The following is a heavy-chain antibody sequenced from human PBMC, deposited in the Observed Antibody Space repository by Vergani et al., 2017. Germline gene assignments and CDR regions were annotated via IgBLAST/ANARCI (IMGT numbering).Heavy chain of an antibody. V-gene: IGHV1-8*02. J-gene: IGHJ5*02. Sequence: QVQLVQSGAEVKKPGSSVKVSCKASGYTFTSYDINWVRQATGQGLEWMGWMNPNSGNTGYAQKFQGRVTMTRNTSISTAYMELSSLRSEDTAVYYCAREYDDFWSGYYTENWFDPWGQGTLVTVSS. CDR3: AREYDDFWSGYYTENWFDP. D-gene: IGHD3-3*01. CDR2: MNPNSGNT. CDR1: GYTFTSYD.